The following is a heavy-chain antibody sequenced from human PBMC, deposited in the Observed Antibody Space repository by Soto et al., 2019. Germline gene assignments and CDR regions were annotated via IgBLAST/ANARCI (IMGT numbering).Heavy chain of an antibody. CDR2: MNPNSGNT. D-gene: IGHD3-9*01. Sequence: ASVKVSCKASGYTFTSYDINWVRQATGQGLEWMGWMNPNSGNTGYAQKFQGRVTMTRNTSISTAYMELSRLRSEDTVLYYCARDFIYFDWLLSVRKERYDAFDIWGQGTMVTVSS. CDR1: GYTFTSYD. CDR3: ARDFIYFDWLLSVRKERYDAFDI. V-gene: IGHV1-8*01. J-gene: IGHJ3*02.